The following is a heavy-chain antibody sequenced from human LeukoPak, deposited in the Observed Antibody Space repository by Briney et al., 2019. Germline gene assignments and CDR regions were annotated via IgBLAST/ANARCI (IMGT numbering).Heavy chain of an antibody. J-gene: IGHJ4*02. D-gene: IGHD6-19*01. V-gene: IGHV1-8*01. CDR2: MNPNSGNT. CDR3: AREGSSGWYPSSAALDY. Sequence: ASVKVSCKASGYTFTSYDINWVRQATGQGLEWMGWMNPNSGNTGYAQKFQGRVTMTRNTSISTAYMELSSLRSEDTAVYYCAREGSSGWYPSSAALDYWGQGTLVTVSS. CDR1: GYTFTSYD.